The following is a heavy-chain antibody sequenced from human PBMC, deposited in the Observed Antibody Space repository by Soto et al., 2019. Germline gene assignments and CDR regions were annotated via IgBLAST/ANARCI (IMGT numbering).Heavy chain of an antibody. CDR2: IGPESGAT. V-gene: IGHV1-2*02. Sequence: ASVRVSCKASGYTFTGHYIHWVRQAPEQGPEWMGEIGPESGATRYAQKFQGRVTMTRDTSITTVYMELNNLSPDDTAVYYCGRGRSGQIVVFYWGQGTPVTVSS. J-gene: IGHJ4*02. CDR1: GYTFTGHY. D-gene: IGHD1-26*01. CDR3: GRGRSGQIVVFY.